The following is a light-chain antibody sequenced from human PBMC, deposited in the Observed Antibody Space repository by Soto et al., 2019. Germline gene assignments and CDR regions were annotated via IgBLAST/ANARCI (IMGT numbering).Light chain of an antibody. Sequence: DIGSAKSPSTVSGCVGDSVTITFLASQTISSWLAWYQQKPGKAPKLLIYKASTLKSGVPSRFSGSGSGTEFTLNISSLQPDDFATYYCQHYNSYSGAIGQGTKVDIK. CDR1: QTISSW. CDR2: KAS. CDR3: QHYNSYSGA. J-gene: IGKJ1*01. V-gene: IGKV1-5*03.